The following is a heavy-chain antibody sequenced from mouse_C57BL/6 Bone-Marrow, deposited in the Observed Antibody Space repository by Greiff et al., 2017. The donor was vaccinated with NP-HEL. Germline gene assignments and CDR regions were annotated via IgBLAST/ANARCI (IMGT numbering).Heavy chain of an antibody. CDR3: AREGSSSYYAMDY. CDR2: IYPGGGYT. V-gene: IGHV1-63*01. D-gene: IGHD1-1*01. J-gene: IGHJ4*01. Sequence: VQLVESGAELVRPGTSVKMSCKASGYTFTNYWIGWAKQRPGHGLEWIGDIYPGGGYTNYNEKFKGKATLTADKSSSTAYMQFSSLTSEDSAIYYCAREGSSSYYAMDYWGQGTSVTVSS. CDR1: GYTFTNYW.